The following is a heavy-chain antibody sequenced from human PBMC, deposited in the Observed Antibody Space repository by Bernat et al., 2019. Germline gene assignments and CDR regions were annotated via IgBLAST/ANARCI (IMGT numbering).Heavy chain of an antibody. Sequence: ELQLVESGGGLVQPGGSLRLSCAASGFTLRSYWMSWVRQAPGKGLEWVANINQDGSEKYYVDSVKGRFTIYRDNAKKSLYLQMNSLRAEDTAVYYCARAGVVVPAATYYYYYMDVWGKGTTVTVSS. D-gene: IGHD2-2*01. CDR3: ARAGVVVPAATYYYYYMDV. J-gene: IGHJ6*03. CDR1: GFTLRSYW. CDR2: INQDGSEK. V-gene: IGHV3-7*02.